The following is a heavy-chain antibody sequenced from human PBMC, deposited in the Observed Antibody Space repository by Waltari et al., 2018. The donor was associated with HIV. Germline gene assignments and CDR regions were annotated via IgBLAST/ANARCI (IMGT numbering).Heavy chain of an antibody. J-gene: IGHJ4*02. CDR3: VRDDPGYGPIDF. D-gene: IGHD3-10*01. Sequence: DVYLVESGGGVVTTGGSIRLTCEASGFEFRPYSLNWVSKRPRRGLGWVASIRRGNNEKNYLDSVRGRFVISRDNSESSVYLQMDSLREEDTATYFCVRDDPGYGPIDFWGQGTLVTV. V-gene: IGHV3-21*04. CDR1: GFEFRPYS. CDR2: IRRGNNEK.